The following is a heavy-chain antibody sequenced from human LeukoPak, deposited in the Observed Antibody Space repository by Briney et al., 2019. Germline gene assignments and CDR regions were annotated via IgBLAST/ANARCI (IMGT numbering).Heavy chain of an antibody. CDR1: GFTFSSYA. J-gene: IGHJ5*02. V-gene: IGHV3-23*01. D-gene: IGHD4-17*01. CDR3: ARAVYGDFVNNWFDP. Sequence: GGSLRLSCAASGFTFSSYAMTWVHQAPGKGLEWVSGIFGSGGSTYYADSVKGRFTISRDNSKNTLYLQMNSLRVEDTAIYYCARAVYGDFVNNWFDPWGQGTLVTVSS. CDR2: IFGSGGST.